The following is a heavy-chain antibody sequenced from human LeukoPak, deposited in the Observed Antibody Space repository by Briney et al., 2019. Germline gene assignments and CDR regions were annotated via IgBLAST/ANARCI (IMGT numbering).Heavy chain of an antibody. V-gene: IGHV3-7*01. CDR1: GFTFSSYW. D-gene: IGHD1-26*01. Sequence: PGGSLRLSCAASGFTFSSYWMSWVRQAPGKGLEWVANIKQDGSEKYYVDSVKGRFTISRDNAKNSLYLQMNSLRAEETAVYYCARDLGKWVKVNYFDYWGQGTLVTVSS. CDR2: IKQDGSEK. CDR3: ARDLGKWVKVNYFDY. J-gene: IGHJ4*02.